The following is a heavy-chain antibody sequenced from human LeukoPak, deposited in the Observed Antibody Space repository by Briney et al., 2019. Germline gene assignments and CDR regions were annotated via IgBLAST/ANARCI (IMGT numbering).Heavy chain of an antibody. CDR3: ARIIVVENFDAFDI. Sequence: SQTLSLTCTVSGGSISSGDYYWSWIRQPPGKGLEWIGYIYYSGSTYYNPSLKSRVTISVDTSKNQFSLKLSSVTAADTAVYYCARIIVVENFDAFDIWGQGTMVTVSS. CDR2: IYYSGST. D-gene: IGHD3-22*01. V-gene: IGHV4-30-4*01. CDR1: GGSISSGDYY. J-gene: IGHJ3*02.